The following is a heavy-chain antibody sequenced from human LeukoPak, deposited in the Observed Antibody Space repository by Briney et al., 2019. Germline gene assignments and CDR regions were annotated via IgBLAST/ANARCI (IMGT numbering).Heavy chain of an antibody. CDR2: ISSSGGST. D-gene: IGHD4-17*01. J-gene: IGHJ3*02. Sequence: PGGSLRLSCSASGFTFSNSAMHWVRQAPGKGLEYVSAISSSGGSTYYADSAKGRFTISRDNSKNTLYFQMSSLRAEDTAVYYCVKENLLRGRAFDIWGQGTMVTVSS. CDR3: VKENLLRGRAFDI. CDR1: GFTFSNSA. V-gene: IGHV3-64D*06.